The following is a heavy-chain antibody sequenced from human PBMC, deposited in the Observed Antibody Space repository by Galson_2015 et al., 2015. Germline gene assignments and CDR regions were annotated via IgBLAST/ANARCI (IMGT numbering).Heavy chain of an antibody. Sequence: TLSLTCTVSGGSISSYYWSWIRQPPGKGLEWIGYIYYSGSTNYNPSLKSRVTISVDTSKNQFSLKLSSVTAADTAVYYCARARGSWYGTQDYFDYWGQGTLVTVSS. J-gene: IGHJ4*02. CDR1: GGSISSYY. CDR3: ARARGSWYGTQDYFDY. V-gene: IGHV4-59*01. CDR2: IYYSGST. D-gene: IGHD6-13*01.